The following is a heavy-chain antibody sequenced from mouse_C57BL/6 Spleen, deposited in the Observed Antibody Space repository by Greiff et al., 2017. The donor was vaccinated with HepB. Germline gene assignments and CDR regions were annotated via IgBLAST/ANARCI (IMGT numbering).Heavy chain of an antibody. Sequence: VQLQQPGAELVKPGASVKLSCKASGYTFTSYWMQWVKQRPGQGLEWIGEIDPSDSYTNYNQKFKGKATLTVDTSSSTAYMQLSSLTSEDSALYYCGAYYYGYYAMDYWGQGTSVTVSS. CDR3: GAYYYGYYAMDY. J-gene: IGHJ4*01. CDR1: GYTFTSYW. D-gene: IGHD1-1*01. V-gene: IGHV1-50*01. CDR2: IDPSDSYT.